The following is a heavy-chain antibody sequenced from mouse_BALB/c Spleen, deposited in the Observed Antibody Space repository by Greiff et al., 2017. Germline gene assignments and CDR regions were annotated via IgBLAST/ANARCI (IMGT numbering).Heavy chain of an antibody. J-gene: IGHJ1*01. D-gene: IGHD1-1*01. CDR3: ARHYYYGSSNWYFDV. Sequence: EVKLVESGGGLVKPGGSLKLSCAASGFTFSSYTMSWVRQTPEKRLEWVAYISNGGGSTYYPDTVKGRFTISRDNAKNTLYLQMSSLKSEDTAMYYCARHYYYGSSNWYFDVWGAGTTVTVSS. CDR2: ISNGGGST. CDR1: GFTFSSYT. V-gene: IGHV5-12-2*01.